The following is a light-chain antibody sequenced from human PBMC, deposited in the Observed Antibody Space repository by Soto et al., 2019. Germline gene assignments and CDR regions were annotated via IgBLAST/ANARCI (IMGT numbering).Light chain of an antibody. CDR1: QSISSH. V-gene: IGKV1-39*01. J-gene: IGKJ3*01. CDR3: QQSYSTLT. Sequence: DIQMTQSPSSLSASVGDRVTITCRASQSISSHLNWCQQKPGKAPKLLIYAASSLQSGVPSRFSGSGSGIDFTLTISSLQPEDFATYYCQQSYSTLTFGPGTKVDIK. CDR2: AAS.